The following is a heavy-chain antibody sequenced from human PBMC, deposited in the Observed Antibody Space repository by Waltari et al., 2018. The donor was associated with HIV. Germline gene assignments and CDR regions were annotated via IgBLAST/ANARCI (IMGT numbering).Heavy chain of an antibody. CDR2: VNPENGNT. D-gene: IGHD2-15*01. CDR3: VRGPTCSGGTCYSFFDY. V-gene: IGHV1-3*01. Sequence: QVQLVQSGAEVKKPGASVTISCKASGYNFTSYGIHWVRKAPGQRLEWMAWVNPENGNTKYSRTFQARVTVTRDTSTNTAYMALSSLRSEETAIYYCVRGPTCSGGTCYSFFDYWGQGTLVSVSS. J-gene: IGHJ4*02. CDR1: GYNFTSYG.